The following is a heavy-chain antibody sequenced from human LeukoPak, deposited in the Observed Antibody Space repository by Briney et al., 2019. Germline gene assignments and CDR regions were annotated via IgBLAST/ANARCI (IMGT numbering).Heavy chain of an antibody. D-gene: IGHD3-22*01. Sequence: PGGSLRLSCAASGFTFSSYGMHWVRQAPGKGLEWVAFIGDDGSNKYYADSVKGRLTISRDNSKNTVYLQMNSLRPEDTAVYYCAKTNYYDSSGYFNPGDWGQGTLVTVSS. J-gene: IGHJ4*02. V-gene: IGHV3-30*02. CDR1: GFTFSSYG. CDR3: AKTNYYDSSGYFNPGD. CDR2: IGDDGSNK.